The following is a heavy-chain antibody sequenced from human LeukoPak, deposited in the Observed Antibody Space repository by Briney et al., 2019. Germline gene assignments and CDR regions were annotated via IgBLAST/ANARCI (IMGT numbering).Heavy chain of an antibody. CDR2: ISSSGSTI. CDR1: GFTFSNYE. CDR3: ARDFYSGSYVGVY. Sequence: PGGSLSLSCAASGFTFSNYEMNWVRQAPGKGLGWVSYISSSGSTIYYADSVKGRFTISRDNAKNSLFLQMHSLRAEDTAVYYCARDFYSGSYVGVYWGQGTLVTVSS. D-gene: IGHD1-26*01. J-gene: IGHJ4*02. V-gene: IGHV3-48*03.